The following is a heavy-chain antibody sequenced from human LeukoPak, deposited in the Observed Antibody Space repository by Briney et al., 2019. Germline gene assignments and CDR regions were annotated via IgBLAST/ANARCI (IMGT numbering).Heavy chain of an antibody. J-gene: IGHJ3*02. CDR1: GYTFTSYG. CDR3: ARDRRSSWYANDAFDI. D-gene: IGHD6-13*01. V-gene: IGHV1-2*02. Sequence: ASVKVSCKASGYTFTSYGISWVRQAPGQGLEWMGWINPNSGGTNYAQKFQGRVTMTRDTSISTAYMELSRLRSDDTAVYYCARDRRSSWYANDAFDIWGQGTMVTVSS. CDR2: INPNSGGT.